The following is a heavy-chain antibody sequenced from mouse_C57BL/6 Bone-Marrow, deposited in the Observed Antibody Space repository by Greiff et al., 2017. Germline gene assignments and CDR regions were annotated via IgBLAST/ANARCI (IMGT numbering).Heavy chain of an antibody. CDR2: INPNNGGT. V-gene: IGHV1-26*01. CDR1: GYTFTDYY. Sequence: EVQLQQSGPELVKPGASVKISCKASGYTFTDYYMNWVKQSHGKSLEWIGDINPNNGGTSYNQKFKGKATFTVEKSSSTAYMELRSLTSEESAVYYCGLLWHYYAMDYWGQGTSVTVSS. D-gene: IGHD2-1*01. J-gene: IGHJ4*01. CDR3: GLLWHYYAMDY.